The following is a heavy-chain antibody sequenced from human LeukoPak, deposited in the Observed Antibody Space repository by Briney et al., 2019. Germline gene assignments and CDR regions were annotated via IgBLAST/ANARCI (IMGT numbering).Heavy chain of an antibody. J-gene: IGHJ4*02. V-gene: IGHV3-30*02. D-gene: IGHD3-22*01. CDR1: GFTFSSYG. Sequence: PGGSLRLSCAASGFTFSSYGMHWVRQAPGKGLEWVAFIRYDGSNKYYADSVKGRFTISRDNSKITLYLQMNSLRAEDTAVYYCAKDSRYYFDSSGYFDYWGQGTLVTVSS. CDR2: IRYDGSNK. CDR3: AKDSRYYFDSSGYFDY.